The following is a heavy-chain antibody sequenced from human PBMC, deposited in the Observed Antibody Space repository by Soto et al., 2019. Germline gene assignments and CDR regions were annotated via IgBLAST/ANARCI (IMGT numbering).Heavy chain of an antibody. CDR3: ARSYYCGGDCYPFDY. V-gene: IGHV4-39*01. D-gene: IGHD2-21*02. CDR2: IYYSGST. CDR1: GGSISSSSYY. Sequence: PSETLSLTCTVSGGSISSSSYYWGWIRQPPGKGLEWIGSIYYSGSTYYNPSLKSRVTISVDTSKNQFSLKLSSVTAADTAVYYCARSYYCGGDCYPFDYWGQGTLVTAPQ. J-gene: IGHJ4*02.